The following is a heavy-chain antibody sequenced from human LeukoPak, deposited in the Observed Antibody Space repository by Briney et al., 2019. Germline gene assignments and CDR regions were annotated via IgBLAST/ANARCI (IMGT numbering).Heavy chain of an antibody. CDR3: ARRITIFRGPNWFDP. CDR1: GGSISSYY. D-gene: IGHD3-3*01. CDR2: ICYSGST. V-gene: IGHV4-59*01. Sequence: SETLSLTCTVSGGSISSYYWSWIRQPPGKELEWIGYICYSGSTNYNPSLKSRVTISVDTSKNQFSLKLSSVTAADTAVYYCARRITIFRGPNWFDPWGQGTLVTVSS. J-gene: IGHJ5*02.